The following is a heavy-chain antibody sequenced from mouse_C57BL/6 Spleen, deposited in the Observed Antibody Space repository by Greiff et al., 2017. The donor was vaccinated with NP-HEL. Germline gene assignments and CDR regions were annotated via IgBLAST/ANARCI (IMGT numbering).Heavy chain of an antibody. CDR3: ARYSNEFAY. CDR1: GYTFTSYW. V-gene: IGHV1-59*01. D-gene: IGHD2-5*01. CDR2: IDPSDSYT. J-gene: IGHJ3*01. Sequence: QVQLKQPGAELVRPGTSVKLSCKASGYTFTSYWMHWVKQRPGQGLEWIGVIDPSDSYTNYNQKFKGKATLTVDTSSSTAYMQLSSLTSEDSAVYYCARYSNEFAYWGQGTLVTVSA.